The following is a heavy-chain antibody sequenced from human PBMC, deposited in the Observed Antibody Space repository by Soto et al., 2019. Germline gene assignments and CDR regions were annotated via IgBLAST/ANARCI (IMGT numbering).Heavy chain of an antibody. D-gene: IGHD5-18*01. Sequence: LRLSCAASGFTFSSYSMNWVRQAPGKGLEWVSSISSSSSYIYYADSVKGRFTISRDNAKNSLYLQMNSLRAEDTAVYYWAREGIQLWLRYYYYCMDVWGQGTTVTVSS. CDR1: GFTFSSYS. J-gene: IGHJ6*02. V-gene: IGHV3-21*01. CDR2: ISSSSSYI. CDR3: AREGIQLWLRYYYYCMDV.